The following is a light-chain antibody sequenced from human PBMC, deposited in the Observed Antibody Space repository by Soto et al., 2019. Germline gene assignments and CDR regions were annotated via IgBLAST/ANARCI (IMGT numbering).Light chain of an antibody. CDR1: QSVSSSS. CDR2: GAS. J-gene: IGKJ2*01. V-gene: IGKV3-20*01. Sequence: EMVLTQSPDILSLSPGERATLSCRTSQSVSSSSLAWYQQRLGQAPRLLIYGASTRVDGIPARFSGSGSGTAFTLTFSRLEPEDFALYFCQQYGCSPPTFGQGTKLEIK. CDR3: QQYGCSPPT.